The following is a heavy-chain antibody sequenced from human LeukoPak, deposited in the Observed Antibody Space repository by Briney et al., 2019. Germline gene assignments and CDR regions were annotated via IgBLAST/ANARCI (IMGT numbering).Heavy chain of an antibody. D-gene: IGHD3-22*01. V-gene: IGHV4-38-2*02. CDR2: IYHSGNT. Sequence: SETLSLTCTVSGYSISSGYYWGWIRQPPGKGLEWIGSIYHSGNTYYNPSLKSRVTISVDTSKNQFSLRLSSVTAADTAVYYCARYDSSGYYKKGFDYWGQGTLVTVSS. CDR1: GYSISSGYY. CDR3: ARYDSSGYYKKGFDY. J-gene: IGHJ4*02.